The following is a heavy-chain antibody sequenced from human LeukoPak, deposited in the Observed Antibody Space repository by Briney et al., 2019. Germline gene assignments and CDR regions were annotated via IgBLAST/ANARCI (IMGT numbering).Heavy chain of an antibody. V-gene: IGHV1-2*02. CDR3: ARDGVGIVVVPAEDWFDP. CDR1: GYTFTGYY. Sequence: ASVKVSCKASGYTFTGYYMHWVRQAPGQGLEWMGWINPNSGGTNYAQKFQGRVTMTRDTSISTAYIELSRLRSDETAVYYFARDGVGIVVVPAEDWFDPWGQGTLVTVSS. D-gene: IGHD2-2*01. CDR2: INPNSGGT. J-gene: IGHJ5*02.